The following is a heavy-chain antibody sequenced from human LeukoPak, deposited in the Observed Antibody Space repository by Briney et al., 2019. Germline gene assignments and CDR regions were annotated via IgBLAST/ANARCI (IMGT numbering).Heavy chain of an antibody. CDR3: AKLVRRITNDAFDI. V-gene: IGHV3-30*18. CDR2: ISYDGSNK. CDR1: GFTFSSYS. D-gene: IGHD3-10*01. Sequence: GGSPRLSCAASGFTFSSYSMNWIRQAPGKGLEWVAVISYDGSNKYYADSVKGRFTISRDNSKNTLYLQMNSLRAEDTAVYYCAKLVRRITNDAFDIWGQGTMVTVSS. J-gene: IGHJ3*02.